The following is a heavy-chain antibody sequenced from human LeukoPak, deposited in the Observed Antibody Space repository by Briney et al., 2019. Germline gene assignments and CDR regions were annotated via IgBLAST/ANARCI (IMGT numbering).Heavy chain of an antibody. J-gene: IGHJ4*02. CDR2: MNPNSGNT. V-gene: IGHV1-8*01. Sequence: ASVKVSCKASGYTFTSYDINWVRQATGQGLEWMGWMNPNSGNTGYAQKFQGRVTMTRNTSISTAYMELSSLRSEDTAVYYCARSYYDRGGFDYWGQGTLVTVSS. CDR1: GYTFTSYD. CDR3: ARSYYDRGGFDY. D-gene: IGHD3-22*01.